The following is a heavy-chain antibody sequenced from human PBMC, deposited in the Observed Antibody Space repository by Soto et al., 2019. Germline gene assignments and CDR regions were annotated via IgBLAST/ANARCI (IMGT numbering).Heavy chain of an antibody. CDR1: GGTFGSYT. CDR3: ARGTQWLRTFDY. J-gene: IGHJ4*02. CDR2: IIPILGIA. D-gene: IGHD5-12*01. V-gene: IGHV1-69*02. Sequence: GASVKVSCKASGGTFGSYTISWVRQAPGQGLEWMGRIIPILGIANYAQKFQGRVTITADKSTSTAYMELSSLRSEDTAAYYWARGTQWLRTFDYWGQGTLVTVSS.